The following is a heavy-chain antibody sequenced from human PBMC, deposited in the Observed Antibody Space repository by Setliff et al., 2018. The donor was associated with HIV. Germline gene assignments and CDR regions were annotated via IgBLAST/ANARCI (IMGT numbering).Heavy chain of an antibody. J-gene: IGHJ4*02. D-gene: IGHD2-21*02. CDR2: IRLDGSDK. CDR1: GFTFRNYG. V-gene: IGHV3-30*02. Sequence: GGSLRLSCAASGFTFRNYGMHWVRQAPGKGLEWVAFIRLDGSDKFYADSVKGRFTISRDNSKNTLYLQMNSLRAEDTAVYYCASAGGGNSGTRWFDYWGQGALVTVSS. CDR3: ASAGGGNSGTRWFDY.